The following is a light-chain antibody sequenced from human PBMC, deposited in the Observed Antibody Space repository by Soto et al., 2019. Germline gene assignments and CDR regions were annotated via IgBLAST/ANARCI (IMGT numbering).Light chain of an antibody. CDR1: QSVSSN. CDR2: GAS. Sequence: EIVVTQSPATLSVSPGETATLSCRASQSVSSNLGWYQQKPGQAPRLLIYGASTRATGIPARFSGSGSGTGFTLTITTLQSEDFAVYYCQQYNNWPYTFGQGTKLEIK. J-gene: IGKJ2*01. CDR3: QQYNNWPYT. V-gene: IGKV3-15*01.